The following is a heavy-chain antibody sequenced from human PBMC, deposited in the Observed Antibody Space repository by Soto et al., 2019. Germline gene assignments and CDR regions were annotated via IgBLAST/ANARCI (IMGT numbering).Heavy chain of an antibody. CDR2: FIPVYRTL. Sequence: QVLLVQSGAEVKKPGSSVKISCKASGGSFGNSAINWVRQTPGQGLEWLGGFIPVYRTLNYAQKFQGRVTITVGESTGTAYMTLNSLASNDTAVYYCATGVIWIGYFTVDSWGQGTRVTVSS. CDR1: GGSFGNSA. CDR3: ATGVIWIGYFTVDS. V-gene: IGHV1-69*01. D-gene: IGHD3-3*01. J-gene: IGHJ4*02.